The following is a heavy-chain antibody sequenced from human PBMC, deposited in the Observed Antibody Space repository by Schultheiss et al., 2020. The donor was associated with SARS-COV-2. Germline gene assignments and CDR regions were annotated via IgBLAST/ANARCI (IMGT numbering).Heavy chain of an antibody. CDR3: ARHDSVMGYYYYGMDV. J-gene: IGHJ6*02. CDR2: IWYDGSNK. Sequence: GGSLRLSCAASGFTFSKYALSWVRQAPGKGLEWVAVIWYDGSNKYYADSVKGRFTISRDNAKNSLYLQMNSLRDEDTAVYYCARHDSVMGYYYYGMDVWGQGTTVTVSS. D-gene: IGHD3-10*01. CDR1: GFTFSKYA. V-gene: IGHV3-33*08.